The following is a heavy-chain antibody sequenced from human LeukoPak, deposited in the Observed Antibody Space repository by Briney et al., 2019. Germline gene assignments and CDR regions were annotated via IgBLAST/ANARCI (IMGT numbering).Heavy chain of an antibody. J-gene: IGHJ4*02. D-gene: IGHD6-19*01. CDR3: ARLGSSGWYACDY. CDR1: GFTFSDYY. CDR2: ISSSGSTI. Sequence: GGSLRLSCAASGFTFSDYYMSWIRQAPGKGLEWVSYISSSGSTIYYADSVKGRFTISRDNAKNSLYLQMNSLRTEDTAVYYCARLGSSGWYACDYWGQGTLVTVSS. V-gene: IGHV3-11*04.